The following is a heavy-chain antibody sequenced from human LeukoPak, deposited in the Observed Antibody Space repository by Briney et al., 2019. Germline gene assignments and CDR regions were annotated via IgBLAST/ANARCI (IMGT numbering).Heavy chain of an antibody. J-gene: IGHJ4*02. CDR3: VARVEWGIYGSGRPDTFDI. V-gene: IGHV4-4*07. CDR1: GGSISNYH. CDR2: MYTSGGF. D-gene: IGHD3-10*01. Sequence: SETLSLTCTVSGGSISNYHWSWIRQPAGKGLEWIGRMYTSGGFNYNPSLKSRVTMSVDMSKNQLSLRLTSVTAADTAVYFCVARVEWGIYGSGRPDTFDIWGQGTLVTVSS.